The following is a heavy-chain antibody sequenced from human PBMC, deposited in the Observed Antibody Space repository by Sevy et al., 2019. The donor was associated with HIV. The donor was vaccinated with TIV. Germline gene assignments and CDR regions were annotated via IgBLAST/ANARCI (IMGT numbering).Heavy chain of an antibody. CDR1: GFTFSSSA. CDR3: ASCRSSWYAGIFY. D-gene: IGHD6-13*01. CDR2: ISGSGGST. Sequence: GGSLRLSCAASGFTFSSSAMSWVRQAPGKGLEWVTAISGSGGSTYHADSVKGRFTISRDNSKNTLYLQMNSLRAEDTAVYYCASCRSSWYAGIFYWGQGTLVTVSS. J-gene: IGHJ4*02. V-gene: IGHV3-23*01.